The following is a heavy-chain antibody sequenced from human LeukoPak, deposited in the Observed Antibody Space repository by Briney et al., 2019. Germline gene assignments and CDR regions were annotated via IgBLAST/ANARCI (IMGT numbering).Heavy chain of an antibody. CDR1: GYRFTSYW. V-gene: IGHV5-51*01. D-gene: IGHD3-9*01. CDR3: ARANNYDILTGYYKDAFDI. CDR2: IYPGDSDT. J-gene: IGHJ3*02. Sequence: GESLKISCKGSGYRFTSYWIDWVSQMPGKGLEWMGIIYPGDSDTRYSPSFQGQVTISADKSISTAYLQWSSLKASDTAMYYCARANNYDILTGYYKDAFDIWGQGTMVTVSS.